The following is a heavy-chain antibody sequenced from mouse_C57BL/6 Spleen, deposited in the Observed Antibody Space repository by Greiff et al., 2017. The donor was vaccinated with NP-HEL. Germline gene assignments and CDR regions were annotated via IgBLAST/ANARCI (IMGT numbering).Heavy chain of an antibody. Sequence: EVKLMESGGGLVKPGGSLKLSCAASGFTFSDYGMHWVRQAPEKGLEWVAYISSGSSTIYYADTVKGRFTISRDNAKNTLFLQMTSLRSEDTAMYYCARVNYGNYDYFDYWGQGTTLTVSS. CDR2: ISSGSSTI. D-gene: IGHD2-1*01. CDR1: GFTFSDYG. V-gene: IGHV5-17*01. J-gene: IGHJ2*01. CDR3: ARVNYGNYDYFDY.